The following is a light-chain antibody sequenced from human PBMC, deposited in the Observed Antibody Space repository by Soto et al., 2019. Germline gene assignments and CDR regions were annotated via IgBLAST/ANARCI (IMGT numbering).Light chain of an antibody. Sequence: QSVLTQPPSASGSPGQSVAISCTGTSSDVGGYNYVSWYQQHPGKAPKLMIYAVHKRPSGVPDRFSGSKSGNTASLTVSGLQAEDEADYYCSSYAGSSNVFGTGTKLTVL. CDR2: AVH. V-gene: IGLV2-8*01. CDR1: SSDVGGYNY. J-gene: IGLJ1*01. CDR3: SSYAGSSNV.